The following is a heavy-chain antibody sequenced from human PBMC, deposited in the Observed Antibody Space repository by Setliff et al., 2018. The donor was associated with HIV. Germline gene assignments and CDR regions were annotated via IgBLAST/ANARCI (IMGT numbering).Heavy chain of an antibody. J-gene: IGHJ4*02. Sequence: PGGSLRLSCAASGFTFSNYWMSWVRQAPGKGLEWVAIIKHDGNEKYYVESVKGRFTISRYDLKNSLYLQMNSLRAEDTAVYHCARHVWSHAPRDYWGQGTLVTVSS. CDR3: ARHVWSHAPRDY. D-gene: IGHD2-8*01. V-gene: IGHV3-7*01. CDR2: IKHDGNEK. CDR1: GFTFSNYW.